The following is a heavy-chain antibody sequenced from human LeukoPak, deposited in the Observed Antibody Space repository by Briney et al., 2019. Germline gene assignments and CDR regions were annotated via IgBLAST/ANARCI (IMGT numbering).Heavy chain of an antibody. Sequence: GGSLRLTCAASGFTFSSYAMSWVRQAPGKGLEWVSAISGSGGSTYYADSVKGRFTISRDNSKNTLYLQMNSLRAEDTAVYYCAKRGSGSREGSYYFDYWGQGTLVTVSS. V-gene: IGHV3-23*01. D-gene: IGHD6-19*01. CDR2: ISGSGGST. CDR3: AKRGSGSREGSYYFDY. J-gene: IGHJ4*02. CDR1: GFTFSSYA.